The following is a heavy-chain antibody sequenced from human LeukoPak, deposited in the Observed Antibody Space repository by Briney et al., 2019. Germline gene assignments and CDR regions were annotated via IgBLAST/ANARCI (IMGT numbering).Heavy chain of an antibody. CDR1: GFTFSSYE. V-gene: IGHV3-48*03. CDR2: IASGGGANR. D-gene: IGHD2/OR15-2a*01. CDR3: ARIGTTTRGPAGLDV. Sequence: GGSLRLSCAASGFTFSSYEMNWVRQAPGKGLEWVSYIASGGGANRFYSESVKGRFTISRDNAKSSLYLHMNSLRAEDTGVYYCARIGTTTRGPAGLDVWGQGTTVTVSS. J-gene: IGHJ6*02.